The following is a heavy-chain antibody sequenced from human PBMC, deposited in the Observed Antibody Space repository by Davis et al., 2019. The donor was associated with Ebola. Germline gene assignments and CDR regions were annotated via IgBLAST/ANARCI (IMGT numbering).Heavy chain of an antibody. Sequence: PSETLSLTCTVSGGSISSYYWSWIRQPPGKGLEWIGYIYYSGSTNYNPSLKSRVTISVDTSKNQFSLKLSSVTAADTAVYYCARVGFFWAGRGYMDVWGQGTTVTVSS. CDR1: GGSISSYY. CDR2: IYYSGST. D-gene: IGHD3-3*01. V-gene: IGHV4-59*08. CDR3: ARVGFFWAGRGYMDV. J-gene: IGHJ6*02.